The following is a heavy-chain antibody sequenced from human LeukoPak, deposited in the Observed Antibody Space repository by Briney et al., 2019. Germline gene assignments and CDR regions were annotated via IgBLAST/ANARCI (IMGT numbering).Heavy chain of an antibody. Sequence: PSQTLSLTCAVSGGSISSGGYSWSWVRQPPGEGLEWVGYIDHSGSTYYNPSLQSRVTISLDRSKNQFSLKLSSMTAADTAVYYCASGNTGYDRDSFDIWGQGTMVTVSS. CDR1: GGSISSGGYS. CDR2: IDHSGST. CDR3: ASGNTGYDRDSFDI. J-gene: IGHJ3*02. V-gene: IGHV4-30-2*01. D-gene: IGHD5-12*01.